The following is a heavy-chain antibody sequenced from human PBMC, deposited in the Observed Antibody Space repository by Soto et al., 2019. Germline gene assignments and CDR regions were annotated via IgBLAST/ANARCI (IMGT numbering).Heavy chain of an antibody. Sequence: QVQLVESGGGLVKPGGSLRLSCAAAGFTFSDYYMSWIRQAPGKGLEWISYISSSSSSTNYADSVKGRFSISRDNAKTSLHLEMNSLRAEDTAVYYCARGLKEVGRGGYFDYCGQGTLVTVSS. J-gene: IGHJ4*02. V-gene: IGHV3-11*05. D-gene: IGHD3-10*01. CDR2: ISSSSSST. CDR1: GFTFSDYY. CDR3: ARGLKEVGRGGYFDY.